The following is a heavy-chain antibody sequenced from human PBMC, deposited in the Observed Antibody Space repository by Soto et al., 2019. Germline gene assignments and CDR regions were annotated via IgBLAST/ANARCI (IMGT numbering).Heavy chain of an antibody. Sequence: ASVKVSCKTSGYTFTSYDITWVRQATGQGLEWMGWMNPNSGDTAYAQKLQGRVTMIRNTSISTAYMELSSLRSEDTAVYYCAKVTPTYDFSIGSYYDVMDVWGQGTTVTV. D-gene: IGHD3-3*01. CDR3: AKVTPTYDFSIGSYYDVMDV. V-gene: IGHV1-8*02. CDR1: GYTFTSYD. J-gene: IGHJ6*02. CDR2: MNPNSGDT.